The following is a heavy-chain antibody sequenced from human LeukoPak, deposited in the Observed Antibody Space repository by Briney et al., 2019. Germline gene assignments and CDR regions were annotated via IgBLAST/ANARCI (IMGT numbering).Heavy chain of an antibody. CDR2: FNPSGGST. CDR3: ARDRAVTVTTYYFDY. CDR1: GYTFTIYY. V-gene: IGHV1-46*01. D-gene: IGHD4-17*01. Sequence: GASVKVSCKASGYTFTIYYIHWVRQAPGQGLEWMGVFNPSGGSTSYAQKFQGRVTMTRDMSTSTVYMELSSLRSEDTAVYYCARDRAVTVTTYYFDYWGQGTLVTVSS. J-gene: IGHJ4*02.